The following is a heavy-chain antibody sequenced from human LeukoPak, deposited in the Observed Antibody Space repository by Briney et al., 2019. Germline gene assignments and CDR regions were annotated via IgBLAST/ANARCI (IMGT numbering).Heavy chain of an antibody. CDR2: IGTAGDT. J-gene: IGHJ4*02. Sequence: GGSLRLSCAASGFTFSSYDMHWVRQATGKGLEWVSAIGTAGDTYYPGSVKGRFTISRENAKNSLYLQMNSLRAGDTAVYYCARDSRGCSGGSCFDYWGQGTLVTVSS. V-gene: IGHV3-13*01. D-gene: IGHD2-15*01. CDR3: ARDSRGCSGGSCFDY. CDR1: GFTFSSYD.